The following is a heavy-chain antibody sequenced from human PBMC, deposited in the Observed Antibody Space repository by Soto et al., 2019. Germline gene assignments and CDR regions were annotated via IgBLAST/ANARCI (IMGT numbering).Heavy chain of an antibody. V-gene: IGHV1-2*02. Sequence: ASVKVSCKASGYTFTGYHMHWVRQAPGQGLEWMGWINPNSGGTNYAQKFQGRVTMTRDTSISTAYTELSRLRSDDTAVYYCAIVRADYYYGMDVWGQGTTVTVSS. J-gene: IGHJ6*02. CDR2: INPNSGGT. CDR3: AIVRADYYYGMDV. CDR1: GYTFTGYH.